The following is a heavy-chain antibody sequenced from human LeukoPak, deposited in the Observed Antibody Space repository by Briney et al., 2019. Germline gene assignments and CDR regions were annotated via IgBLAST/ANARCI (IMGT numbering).Heavy chain of an antibody. CDR3: ARLSSAPGLYYFDY. CDR2: IYYSGGT. V-gene: IGHV4-31*03. J-gene: IGHJ4*02. Sequence: SETLSLTCTVSGGSISSGGYYWSWIRQHPGKGLEWIGYIYYSGGTYYNPSLKSRVTISADTSKNQFSLKLSSVTAADTAVYYCARLSSAPGLYYFDYWGQGTLVTVSS. D-gene: IGHD3-10*01. CDR1: GGSISSGGYY.